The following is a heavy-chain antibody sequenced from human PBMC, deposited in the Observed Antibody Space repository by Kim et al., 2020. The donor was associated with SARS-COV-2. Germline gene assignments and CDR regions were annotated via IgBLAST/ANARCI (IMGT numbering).Heavy chain of an antibody. J-gene: IGHJ5*02. D-gene: IGHD3-10*01. V-gene: IGHV4-34*01. Sequence: KSRVTISVDTSKNQFSLKLSSVTAADTAVYYCARVSRLPSWFGGPRNWFDPWGQGTLVTVSS. CDR3: ARVSRLPSWFGGPRNWFDP.